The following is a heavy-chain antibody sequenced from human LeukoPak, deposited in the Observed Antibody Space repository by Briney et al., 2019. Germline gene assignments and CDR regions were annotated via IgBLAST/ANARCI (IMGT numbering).Heavy chain of an antibody. CDR3: ARDHRGSGSRYYYYYMDV. CDR2: ISSSSGYI. Sequence: GGSLRLSCAASGFTFNSYSMNWVRQAPGKGLEWVSSISSSSGYIYYADSVKGRFTISRDNAKNSLYLQMNSLRAEDTAVYYCARDHRGSGSRYYYYYMDVWGKGTTVTVSS. D-gene: IGHD3-10*01. CDR1: GFTFNSYS. J-gene: IGHJ6*03. V-gene: IGHV3-21*01.